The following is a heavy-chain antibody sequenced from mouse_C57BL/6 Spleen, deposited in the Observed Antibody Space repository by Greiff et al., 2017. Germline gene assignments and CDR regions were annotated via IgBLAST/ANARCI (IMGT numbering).Heavy chain of an antibody. J-gene: IGHJ2*01. D-gene: IGHD2-2*01. CDR1: GFTFSSYA. CDR2: ISDGGSYT. CDR3: ARDRGGYGYDYYFDY. V-gene: IGHV5-4*01. Sequence: EVKLVESGGGLVKPGGSLKLSCAASGFTFSSYAMSWVRQTPEKRLEWVATISDGGSYTYYPDNVKGRFTISRDNAKNNLYLQMSHLKSEDTAMYYCARDRGGYGYDYYFDYWGQGTTLTVSS.